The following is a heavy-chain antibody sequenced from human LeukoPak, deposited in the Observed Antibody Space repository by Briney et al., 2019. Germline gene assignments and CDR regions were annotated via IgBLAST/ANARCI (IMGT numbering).Heavy chain of an antibody. J-gene: IGHJ6*03. CDR3: ARVRYYYGSGSYYNLYYMDV. CDR2: ISSSSSYI. D-gene: IGHD3-10*01. V-gene: IGHV3-21*01. CDR1: GFTFSSYS. Sequence: PGGSLRLSCAASGFTFSSYSMNWVRQAPGKGLEWVSSISSSSSYIYYADSVKGRFTISRDNAKNSLYLKMNSLRAEDTAVYYCARVRYYYGSGSYYNLYYMDVWGKGTTVTVSS.